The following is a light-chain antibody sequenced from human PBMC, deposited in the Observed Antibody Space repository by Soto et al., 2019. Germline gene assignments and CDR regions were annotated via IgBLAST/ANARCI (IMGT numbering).Light chain of an antibody. Sequence: DIQMTQSPSSLSASVGDRVTFTCRASQFISNYLNWYQQKPGKAPQLLIYAASHLRSGVPSRFSGSASGTDFTLTISRLQPEDFATYCCQQSYSASTFGQGTRLEIK. CDR3: QQSYSAST. CDR1: QFISNY. V-gene: IGKV1-39*01. J-gene: IGKJ2*01. CDR2: AAS.